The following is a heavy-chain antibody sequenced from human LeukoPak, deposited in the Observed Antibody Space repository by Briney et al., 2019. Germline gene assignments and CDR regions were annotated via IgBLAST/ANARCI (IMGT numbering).Heavy chain of an antibody. D-gene: IGHD3-9*01. CDR1: GGSISSSNW. CDR3: ARALTYYDILTGYYARGNYFDY. V-gene: IGHV4-4*02. J-gene: IGHJ4*02. Sequence: SRTLSLTCAVSGGSISSSNWWSWVRQPPGKGLEWIGEIYHSGSTNYNPSLKSRVTISVDKSKNQFSLKLSSVTAADTAVYYCARALTYYDILTGYYARGNYFDYWGQGTLVTVSS. CDR2: IYHSGST.